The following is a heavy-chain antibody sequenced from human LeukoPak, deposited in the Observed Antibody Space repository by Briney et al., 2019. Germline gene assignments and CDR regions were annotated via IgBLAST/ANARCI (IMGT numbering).Heavy chain of an antibody. CDR2: ITNSGNTM. V-gene: IGHV3-11*01. J-gene: IGHJ5*02. CDR1: GFIFSDHY. Sequence: TGGSLRLSCAASGFIFSDHYMSWIRQAPGKGLEWISYITNSGNTMYYADSVKGRFTISRDNAKKSLYLQMNSLRDADTAVYYCARGVGPLFDPWGQGTLVTVSS. CDR3: ARGVGPLFDP.